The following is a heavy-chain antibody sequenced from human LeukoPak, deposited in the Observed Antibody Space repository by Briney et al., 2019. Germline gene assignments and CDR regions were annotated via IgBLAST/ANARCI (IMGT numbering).Heavy chain of an antibody. D-gene: IGHD3-16*02. V-gene: IGHV4-34*01. Sequence: PSETLSLTCAVDGGSFSGYYWSWIRQPPGKGLEWIGEINHSGSTNYNPSLKSRVTISVDTSKNQFSLKLSSVTAADTAVYYCARGPLLGYVWGSYQGGFDYWGQGTLVTVSS. CDR1: GGSFSGYY. J-gene: IGHJ4*02. CDR3: ARGPLLGYVWGSYQGGFDY. CDR2: INHSGST.